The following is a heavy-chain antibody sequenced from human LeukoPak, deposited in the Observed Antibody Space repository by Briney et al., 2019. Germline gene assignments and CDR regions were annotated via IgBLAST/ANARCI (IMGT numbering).Heavy chain of an antibody. V-gene: IGHV4-31*11. CDR2: IYYSGST. CDR3: ARVNTGFDY. CDR1: GGSFSGYY. J-gene: IGHJ4*02. Sequence: SETLSLTCAVYGGSFSGYYWSWIRQHPGKGLEWIGYIYYSGSTYYNPSLKSRVTISVDTSKNQFSLKLSSVTAADTAVYYCARVNTGFDYWGQGTLVTVSS. D-gene: IGHD2/OR15-2a*01.